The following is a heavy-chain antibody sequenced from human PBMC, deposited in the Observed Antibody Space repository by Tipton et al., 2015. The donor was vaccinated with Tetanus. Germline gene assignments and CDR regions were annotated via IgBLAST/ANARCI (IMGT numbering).Heavy chain of an antibody. D-gene: IGHD2-21*02. V-gene: IGHV3-7*01. CDR2: IKEDGSEK. CDR3: ARASGDCSECGH. CDR1: GFSFSSYW. Sequence: SLRLSCAASGFSFSSYWMTWVRQAPGKGLEWVANIKEDGSEKNYVDAVKGRFTISRDNAKTSLYLQMSSLRAEDTAVYYCARASGDCSECGHWGQGVLVTVSS. J-gene: IGHJ4*02.